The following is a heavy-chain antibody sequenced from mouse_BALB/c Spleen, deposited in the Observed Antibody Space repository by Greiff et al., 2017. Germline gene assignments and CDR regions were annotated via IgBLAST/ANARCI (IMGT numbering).Heavy chain of an antibody. CDR1: GYTFTSYV. J-gene: IGHJ3*01. CDR2: INPYNDGT. D-gene: IGHD1-1*01. V-gene: IGHV1-14*01. Sequence: EVQLQQSGPELVKPGASVKMSCKASGYTFTSYVMHWVKQKPGQGLEWIGYINPYNDGTKYNEKFKGKATLTSNKSSSTAYMELSSLTSEDSAVYYCARGGIYYGSSYSFAYWGQGTLVTVSA. CDR3: ARGGIYYGSSYSFAY.